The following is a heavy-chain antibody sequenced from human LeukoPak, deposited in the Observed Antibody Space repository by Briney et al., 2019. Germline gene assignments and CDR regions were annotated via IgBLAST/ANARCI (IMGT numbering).Heavy chain of an antibody. V-gene: IGHV3-23*01. J-gene: IGHJ4*02. CDR1: GFTFSTNA. Sequence: GGSLRLSCAASGFTFSTNAMSWVRQAPGKGLEWVSAISGSGGYTFYADSVKGRFTISRDNSKSTLYLQMNSLRAEDTAVYYCAKDGTSGTWDDRGQGTLVTVSS. D-gene: IGHD1-1*01. CDR3: AKDGTSGTWDD. CDR2: ISGSGGYT.